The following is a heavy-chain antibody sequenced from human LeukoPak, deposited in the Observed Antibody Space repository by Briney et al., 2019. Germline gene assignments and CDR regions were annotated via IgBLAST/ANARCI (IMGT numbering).Heavy chain of an antibody. CDR3: AREIIQLPGYDY. V-gene: IGHV3-53*01. J-gene: IGHJ4*02. Sequence: PGGSLRLSCAVSGFTVSSNYMSWVRQAPGKGLEGVSVIYSGGSTYYADSVKGRFTISRDNSKNTLYLQMNSLRAEDTAVYYCAREIIQLPGYDYWGQGTLVTVSS. D-gene: IGHD5-18*01. CDR1: GFTVSSNY. CDR2: IYSGGST.